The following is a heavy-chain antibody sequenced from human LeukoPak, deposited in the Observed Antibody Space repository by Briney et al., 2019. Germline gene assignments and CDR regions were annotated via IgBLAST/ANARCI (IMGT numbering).Heavy chain of an antibody. D-gene: IGHD3-10*01. J-gene: IGHJ4*02. Sequence: PGGSLRLSCEASGFTFSHFAMHWVRQAPGKGLEWVAVISYDGKKNYYADSVKGRFTLSRDDSQNTVYLQMNSPRDDDTALYYCVRGSKIRGVIPEGEFDYWGQGTLVTVSS. CDR2: ISYDGKKN. V-gene: IGHV3-30*04. CDR3: VRGSKIRGVIPEGEFDY. CDR1: GFTFSHFA.